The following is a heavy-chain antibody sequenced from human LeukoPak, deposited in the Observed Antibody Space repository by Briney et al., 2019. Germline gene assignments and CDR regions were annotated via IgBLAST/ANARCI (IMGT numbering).Heavy chain of an antibody. CDR2: LYSDGNT. J-gene: IGHJ4*02. Sequence: PGGSLRLSCEASGFTVSSNYISWIRQAPGKGLEWVSVLYSDGNTYYADSVKGRFTISRDNSKNTVFLQMKSLRTEDTAVYYCERGGYALLTGYSPFDYWGQGTLVTVSS. V-gene: IGHV3-66*01. CDR3: ERGGYALLTGYSPFDY. CDR1: GFTVSSNY. D-gene: IGHD3-9*01.